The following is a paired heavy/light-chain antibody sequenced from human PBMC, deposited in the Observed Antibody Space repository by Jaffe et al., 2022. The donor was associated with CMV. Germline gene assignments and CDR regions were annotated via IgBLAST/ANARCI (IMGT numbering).Light chain of an antibody. CDR3: QQRSNWPLWT. V-gene: IGKV3-11*01. J-gene: IGKJ1*01. CDR1: QSVSSY. CDR2: DAS. Sequence: EIVLTQSPATLSLSPGERATLSCRASQSVSSYLAWYQQKPGQAPRLLIYDASNRATGIPARFSGSGSGTDFTLTISSLEPEDFAVYYCQQRSNWPLWTFGQGTKVEIK.
Heavy chain of an antibody. CDR1: GFTFSDYY. CDR2: ISSSGSTI. CDR3: ARVWQQRYFDY. J-gene: IGHJ4*02. Sequence: QVQLVESGGGLVKPGGSLRLSCAASGFTFSDYYMSWIRQAPGKGLEWVSYISSSGSTIYYADSVKGRFTISRDNAKNSLYLQMNSLRAEDTAVYYCARVWQQRYFDYWGQGTLVTVSS. V-gene: IGHV3-11*01. D-gene: IGHD6-13*01.